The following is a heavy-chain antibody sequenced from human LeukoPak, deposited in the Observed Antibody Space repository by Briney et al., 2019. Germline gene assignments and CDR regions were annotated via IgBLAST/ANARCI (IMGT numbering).Heavy chain of an antibody. V-gene: IGHV3-23*01. J-gene: IGHJ3*02. CDR2: ISGSGGST. D-gene: IGHD2-2*02. Sequence: GGSLRLSCAASGFTFSSYAMSWVRQAPGKGLEWVSAISGSGGSTYYADSVKGWFTISRDNSKNTLYLQMNSLRAEDTAVYYCAKENGCSSTSCYMHAFDIWGQGTMVTVSS. CDR1: GFTFSSYA. CDR3: AKENGCSSTSCYMHAFDI.